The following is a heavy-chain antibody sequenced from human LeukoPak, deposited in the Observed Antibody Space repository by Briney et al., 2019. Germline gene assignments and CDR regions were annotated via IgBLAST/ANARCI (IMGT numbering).Heavy chain of an antibody. J-gene: IGHJ4*02. V-gene: IGHV3-23*01. CDR2: ISGGGGVT. CDR3: AKEFWNDRYFDY. CDR1: GFTSSSFA. Sequence: GGSLRLSCAASGFTSSSFAMSWVRQAPGKGLQWVSVISGGGGVTYYEDSVKGRFTISRDNSKNTLYLQMNSLRDEDTAVYYCAKEFWNDRYFDYWGQGTQVTVSS. D-gene: IGHD1-1*01.